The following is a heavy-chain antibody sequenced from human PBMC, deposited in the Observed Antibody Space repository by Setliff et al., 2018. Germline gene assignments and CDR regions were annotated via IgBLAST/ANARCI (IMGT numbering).Heavy chain of an antibody. CDR1: GYTFTSYD. Sequence: ASVKVSCKASGYTFTSYDINWVRQATGQGLEWMGWINTNTGNPTYAQGFTGRFVFSLDTSVSTAYLQISSLKAEDIAVYYCASRGTSNGYYYYMDVWGKGTTVTVSS. V-gene: IGHV7-4-1*02. D-gene: IGHD3-16*01. CDR3: ASRGTSNGYYYYMDV. J-gene: IGHJ6*03. CDR2: INTNTGNP.